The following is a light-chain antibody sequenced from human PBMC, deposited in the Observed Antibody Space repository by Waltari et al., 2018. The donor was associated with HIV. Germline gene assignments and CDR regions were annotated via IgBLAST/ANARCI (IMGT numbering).Light chain of an antibody. J-gene: IGKJ4*01. V-gene: IGKV4-1*01. Sequence: DILITQSPDSLAVSLGERAPINCKCSQSILYISNNRNFLAWYQQKPGQLPKLLFYFASTRESGVPVRFTGNGSVTDVTLTISSLQAEDVAVYYCEKYVSIPLTFGGGTSVDI. CDR1: QSILYISNNRNF. CDR2: FAS. CDR3: EKYVSIPLT.